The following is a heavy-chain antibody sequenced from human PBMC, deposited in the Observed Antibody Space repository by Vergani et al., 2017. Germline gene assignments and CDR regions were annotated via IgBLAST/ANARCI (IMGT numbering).Heavy chain of an antibody. V-gene: IGHV1-3*01. CDR3: ARDKGSSSHFGY. CDR1: GYTFTSYA. J-gene: IGHJ4*02. CDR2: INAGNGNA. D-gene: IGHD6-13*01. Sequence: QVQLVQSGAEVKKPGASVKVSCKASGYTFTSYAMHWVRQAPGQRLEWMGWINAGNGNAKYSQKFQGRVTITRDTSASTAYMELSSLRSEDTAVYYCARDKGSSSHFGYWGQGTLVTVSS.